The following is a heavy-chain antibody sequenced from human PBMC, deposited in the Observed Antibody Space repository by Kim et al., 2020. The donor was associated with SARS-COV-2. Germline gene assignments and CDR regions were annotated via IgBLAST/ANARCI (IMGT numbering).Heavy chain of an antibody. V-gene: IGHV4-39*01. Sequence: SETLSLTCTVSGGSISSSSYYWGWIRQPPGKGLEWIGSIYYSGSTYYNPSLKSRVTTSVDTSKNQFSLKLSSVTAADTAVYYCARLTLNLSGGSDYWGQG. CDR2: IYYSGST. D-gene: IGHD2-15*01. CDR3: ARLTLNLSGGSDY. J-gene: IGHJ4*02. CDR1: GGSISSSSYY.